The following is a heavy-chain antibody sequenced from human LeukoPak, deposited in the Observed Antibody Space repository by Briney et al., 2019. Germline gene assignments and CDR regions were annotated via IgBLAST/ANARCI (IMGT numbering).Heavy chain of an antibody. Sequence: PGGSLRLSCAASGFTVSSNYMSWVRQAPGKGLEWVSLIYSGGSTYYADSVKGRFTISRDNSKNTLSLQMNSLRAEDTAVYCCASLARGYYFDYWGQGTLVTVSS. V-gene: IGHV3-53*01. CDR2: IYSGGST. CDR1: GFTVSSNY. CDR3: ASLARGYYFDY. D-gene: IGHD2-15*01. J-gene: IGHJ4*02.